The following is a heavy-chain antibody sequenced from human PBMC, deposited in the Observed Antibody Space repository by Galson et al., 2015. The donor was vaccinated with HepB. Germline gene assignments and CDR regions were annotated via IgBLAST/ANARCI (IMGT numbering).Heavy chain of an antibody. J-gene: IGHJ5*02. CDR3: ARDAGGGTWYRYNWFDP. D-gene: IGHD6-13*01. Sequence: KLQGRVTITRDTSASTAYMELSSLRSEDTAYYYCARDAGGGTWYRYNWFDPWGQGTLVTVSS. V-gene: IGHV1-3*01.